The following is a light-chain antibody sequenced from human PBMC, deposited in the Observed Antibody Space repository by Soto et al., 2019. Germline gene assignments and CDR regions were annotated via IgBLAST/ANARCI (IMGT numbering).Light chain of an antibody. J-gene: IGKJ4*01. Sequence: EIVLTQSPGTLSLSPGERATLSCMASQSVSSNYLAWYQQKPGQAPRLLIYGASSRATGIPDRFSGRGSGTDFTLTISRLEPEDFALYYCQQYGSSPPLTFGGGTKVDIK. V-gene: IGKV3-20*01. CDR2: GAS. CDR3: QQYGSSPPLT. CDR1: QSVSSNY.